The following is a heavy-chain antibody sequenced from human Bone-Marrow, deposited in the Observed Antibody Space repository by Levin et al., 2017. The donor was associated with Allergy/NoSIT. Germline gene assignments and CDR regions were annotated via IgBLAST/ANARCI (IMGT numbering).Heavy chain of an antibody. Sequence: GESLKISCKASGYSFTGSWIGWVRQMPGKGLEWMGLIYPGDSDTRYSPSFQGQVTISADKSITTAYLQWSSLQASDSAIYFCATLRYCSGTRCHAFDNWGQGTLVTVSS. CDR3: ATLRYCSGTRCHAFDN. CDR1: GYSFTGSW. CDR2: IYPGDSDT. V-gene: IGHV5-51*01. D-gene: IGHD2-2*01. J-gene: IGHJ4*01.